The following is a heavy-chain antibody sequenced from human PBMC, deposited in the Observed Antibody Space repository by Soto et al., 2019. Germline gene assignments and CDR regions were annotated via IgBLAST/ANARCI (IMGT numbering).Heavy chain of an antibody. CDR2: IIPILGIA. V-gene: IGHV1-69*02. CDR1: GGTFSSYT. CDR3: ARGNMTQDY. J-gene: IGHJ4*02. D-gene: IGHD3-16*01. Sequence: QVQLVQSGAEVKKPGSPVTLSCQASGGTFSSYTISWVRQAPGQGLEWMGRIIPILGIANYAQKFQGRVTITADKSTSTAYMELSSLRSEDTAVYYCARGNMTQDYWGQGTLVTVSS.